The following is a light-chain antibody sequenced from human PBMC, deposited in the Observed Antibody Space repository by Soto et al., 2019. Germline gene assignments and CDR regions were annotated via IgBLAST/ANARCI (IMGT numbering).Light chain of an antibody. Sequence: EIVVTQSPATLSVSPGERATLSCRASQSVGNNSAWYQQKPGQAPRLLIFATSTRATGVPARFSGSGSETEFTLTISSLQSEDFAVYYCQQYGDWPLTFGGGAKVEIE. CDR1: QSVGNN. CDR3: QQYGDWPLT. CDR2: ATS. J-gene: IGKJ4*01. V-gene: IGKV3-15*01.